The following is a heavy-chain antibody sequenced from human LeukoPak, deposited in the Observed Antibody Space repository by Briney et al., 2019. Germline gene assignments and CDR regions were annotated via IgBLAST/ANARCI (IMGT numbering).Heavy chain of an antibody. Sequence: GGSLRLSCAASGFTFSSYAMSWVRQAPGKGLEWVSAISGSGGSTYYADSVKGRFAISRDNSKNTLYLQMNSLRAEDTAVYYCAKDLRGSGWYGFYYFDYWGQGTLVTVSS. CDR2: ISGSGGST. CDR3: AKDLRGSGWYGFYYFDY. D-gene: IGHD6-19*01. V-gene: IGHV3-23*01. J-gene: IGHJ4*02. CDR1: GFTFSSYA.